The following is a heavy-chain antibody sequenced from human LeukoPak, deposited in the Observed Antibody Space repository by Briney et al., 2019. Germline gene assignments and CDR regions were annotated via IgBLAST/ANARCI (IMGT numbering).Heavy chain of an antibody. Sequence: GGSLRLSCVASGFTFSSFEMNWVRQAPGRGLEWVSYISSSGTTIYYADSVKGRFTVSRDNAKNSLYPQMNSLRAEDTAVYYCARVSLLALWYWGQGTVVTVSS. J-gene: IGHJ4*02. CDR3: ARVSLLALWY. CDR1: GFTFSSFE. V-gene: IGHV3-48*03. D-gene: IGHD2-15*01. CDR2: ISSSGTTI.